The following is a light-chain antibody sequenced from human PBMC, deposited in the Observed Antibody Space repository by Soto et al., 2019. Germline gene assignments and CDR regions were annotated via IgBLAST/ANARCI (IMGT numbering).Light chain of an antibody. V-gene: IGKV1-12*01. CDR2: AAS. Sequence: DIQMTQSPSTLSASVGDRVTITCRASKNINTWVAWYQQKPGTAPKLLIYAASTLQSGVPSRFSGSGSGTDFTLAISSLQPEDFASYYCQQANSFPLTFGQGTKVDIK. CDR3: QQANSFPLT. CDR1: KNINTW. J-gene: IGKJ1*01.